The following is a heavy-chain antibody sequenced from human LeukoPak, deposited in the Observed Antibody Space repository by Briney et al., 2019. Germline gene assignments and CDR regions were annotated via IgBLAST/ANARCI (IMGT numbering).Heavy chain of an antibody. D-gene: IGHD3-22*01. CDR3: AKDPSYYYDSSGYSFDY. V-gene: IGHV3-23*01. CDR1: GFTFSSYA. Sequence: GGSLRLSCAASGFTFSSYAMSWVRQAPGKGLKWVSAISGSGGSTYYADSAKGRFTISRDNSKNTLYLQMNSLRAEDTAVYYCAKDPSYYYDSSGYSFDYWGQGTLVTVSS. J-gene: IGHJ4*02. CDR2: ISGSGGST.